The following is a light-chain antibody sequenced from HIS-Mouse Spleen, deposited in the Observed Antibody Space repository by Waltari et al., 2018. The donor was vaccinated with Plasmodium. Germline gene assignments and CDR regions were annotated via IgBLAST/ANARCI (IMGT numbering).Light chain of an antibody. CDR2: EDS. V-gene: IGLV3-10*01. CDR3: YSTDSSGNHRV. J-gene: IGLJ3*02. Sequence: SYELTQPPSVSVSPGQTARITCSGDALPKKYAYWYQQKSGQAPVLVIFEDSKRPSGIPEGFSGSSSGTMATLIIGGAQVDDEADYYCYSTDSSGNHRVFGGGTKLTVL. CDR1: ALPKKY.